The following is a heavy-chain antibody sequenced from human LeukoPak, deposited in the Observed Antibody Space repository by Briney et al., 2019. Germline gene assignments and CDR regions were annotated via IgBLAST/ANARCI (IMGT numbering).Heavy chain of an antibody. J-gene: IGHJ4*02. V-gene: IGHV3-23*01. Sequence: GGSLRLSCAASGFIFISYSMSWVRQAPGKGLEWVSTISGNGDDTYYADSVEGRFTISRDNSENTLYLQMNSLRAEDTAIYFCAKDDAPARWLRSPQLLDHWGQGTLVTVSS. CDR2: ISGNGDDT. D-gene: IGHD5-12*01. CDR3: AKDDAPARWLRSPQLLDH. CDR1: GFIFISYS.